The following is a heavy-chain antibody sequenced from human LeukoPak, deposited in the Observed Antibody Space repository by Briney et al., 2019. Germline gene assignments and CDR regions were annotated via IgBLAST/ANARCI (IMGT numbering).Heavy chain of an antibody. Sequence: SETLSLTCAVYGGSFSGYYWSWIRQPPGKGLEWIGEINHSGSTNYNPSLKSRVTISVDTSKNQFSLKLSSVTPDDTAVYYCARSQTGGTFDFWGQGALVTVSS. CDR1: GGSFSGYY. CDR3: ARSQTGGTFDF. V-gene: IGHV4-34*01. D-gene: IGHD1/OR15-1a*01. J-gene: IGHJ4*02. CDR2: INHSGST.